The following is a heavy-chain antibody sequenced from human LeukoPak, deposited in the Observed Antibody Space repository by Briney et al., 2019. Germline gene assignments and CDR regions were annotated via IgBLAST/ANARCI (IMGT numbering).Heavy chain of an antibody. D-gene: IGHD1-26*01. J-gene: IGHJ3*02. CDR2: IIPIFGTA. Sequence: EASVKVSCKASGGTFSSYAISWVRQAPGQGLEWMGRIIPIFGTANYAQKFQGRVTITTDDTTSTAYMELSSLRSEDTAVYYCARYRPGATGSNAFDIWGQGTMATVSS. V-gene: IGHV1-69*05. CDR3: ARYRPGATGSNAFDI. CDR1: GGTFSSYA.